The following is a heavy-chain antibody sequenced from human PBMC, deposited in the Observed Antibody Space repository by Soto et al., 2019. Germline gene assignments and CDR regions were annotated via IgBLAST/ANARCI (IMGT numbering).Heavy chain of an antibody. J-gene: IGHJ4*02. V-gene: IGHV4-59*01. D-gene: IGHD3-9*01. Sequence: SETLSLTCTVSGGSISSYYWSWIRQPPGKGLEWIGYIYYSGSTNYNPSLKSRVTISVDTSKNQFSLKLSSVTAADTAVYYCARVHYDILTGYYDYWGQGTLVTVSS. CDR3: ARVHYDILTGYYDY. CDR1: GGSISSYY. CDR2: IYYSGST.